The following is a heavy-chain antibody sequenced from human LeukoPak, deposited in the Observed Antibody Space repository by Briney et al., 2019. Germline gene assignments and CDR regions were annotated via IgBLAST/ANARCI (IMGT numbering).Heavy chain of an antibody. CDR2: IYYSGST. V-gene: IGHV4-39*02. CDR1: GGSLSSRNYY. CDR3: ASRPPDYGDLFDY. Sequence: PSETLSLTCTVSGGSLSSRNYYCGWIRQPPGKGLEWIGTIYYSGSTYYNPSLKSRVTISVDTSKNHFSLRLSSVTAADTAVYYCASRPPDYGDLFDYWGQGTLVTVSS. D-gene: IGHD4-17*01. J-gene: IGHJ4*02.